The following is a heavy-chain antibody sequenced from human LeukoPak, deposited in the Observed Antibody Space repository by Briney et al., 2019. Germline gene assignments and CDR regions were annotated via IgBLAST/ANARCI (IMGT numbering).Heavy chain of an antibody. Sequence: GGSLRLSCAASGFTFSYYGMHWVRQASGKGLEWLAVIWSDGSNKYYADSAKGRFTISRDNSKNTLYLQMNSLRAEDTAVYYCAKDLRQWLSYYFDNWGQGTLVTVSS. CDR3: AKDLRQWLSYYFDN. D-gene: IGHD6-19*01. CDR1: GFTFSYYG. V-gene: IGHV3-33*06. CDR2: IWSDGSNK. J-gene: IGHJ4*02.